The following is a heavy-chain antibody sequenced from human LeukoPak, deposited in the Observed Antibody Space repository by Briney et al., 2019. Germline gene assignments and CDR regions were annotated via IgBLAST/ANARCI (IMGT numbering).Heavy chain of an antibody. Sequence: GGSLRLSCAASGFTFSSYGMHWVRQAPGTGLEWVSAISGSGDTTFYADSVKGRFTISRDNSKKTLYLQVNSLRAEDTAVYFCAKELTTERTPGVDSWGQGTLVTVFS. CDR3: AKELTTERTPGVDS. D-gene: IGHD4-17*01. V-gene: IGHV3-23*01. CDR2: ISGSGDTT. CDR1: GFTFSSYG. J-gene: IGHJ4*02.